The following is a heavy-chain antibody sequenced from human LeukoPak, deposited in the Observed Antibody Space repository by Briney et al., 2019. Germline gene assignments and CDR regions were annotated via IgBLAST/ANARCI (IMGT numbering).Heavy chain of an antibody. Sequence: PGRSLRLSCAASGFTFSSYGMHWVRQAPGKGLEWVGVISFDGSNRYYADSVKGRFTISRDNSKKTVFLQMNSLRAEDTAVYYCAKALKTWGYCGGDCSNVHTFDFWAKGQWSPSLQ. CDR2: ISFDGSNR. V-gene: IGHV3-30*18. CDR3: AKALKTWGYCGGDCSNVHTFDF. J-gene: IGHJ3*01. D-gene: IGHD2-21*02. CDR1: GFTFSSYG.